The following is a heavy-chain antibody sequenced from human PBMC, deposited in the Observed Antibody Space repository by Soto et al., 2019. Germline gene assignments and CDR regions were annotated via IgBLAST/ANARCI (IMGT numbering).Heavy chain of an antibody. Sequence: VKVSCRASGYTFTRYGINWVRQAPGRGLEWMGWINPGNGNTKYSQQFQGRVIIDRDTSASTAYMEVSSLRSEDTAVYYCARGVYSHTSNYPAYWDPGPLVTASS. CDR2: INPGNGNT. D-gene: IGHD3-10*01. V-gene: IGHV1-3*01. J-gene: IGHJ4*02. CDR1: GYTFTRYG. CDR3: ARGVYSHTSNYPAY.